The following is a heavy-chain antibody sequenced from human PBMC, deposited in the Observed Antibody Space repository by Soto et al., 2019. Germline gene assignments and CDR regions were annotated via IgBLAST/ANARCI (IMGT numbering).Heavy chain of an antibody. CDR1: GGSISSSSYY. J-gene: IGHJ4*02. D-gene: IGHD5-18*01. V-gene: IGHV4-39*01. CDR2: IYYSGST. CDR3: GHRGYSYGWGY. Sequence: QLQLQESGPGLAKPSETLSLTCTVSGGSISSSSYYWGWIRQPPGKGLEWIGSIYYSGSTYYNPSLKSRVTISVDTSKNQFSLKLSSVTAADPAVYYCGHRGYSYGWGYWGQGTLVTVSS.